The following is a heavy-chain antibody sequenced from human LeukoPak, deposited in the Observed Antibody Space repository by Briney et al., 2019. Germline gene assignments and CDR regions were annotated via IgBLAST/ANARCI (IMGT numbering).Heavy chain of an antibody. CDR3: ARVVITMLRNHWYFDL. D-gene: IGHD3-22*01. J-gene: IGHJ2*01. CDR2: IYYSGST. CDR1: GGSISSGGYY. V-gene: IGHV4-31*03. Sequence: SETLSLTCTVSGGSISSGGYYWSWIRQHPGKGLEWIGYIYYSGSTYYNPSLKSRVTISVDTSKNQFSLKLSSVTAADTAVYYCARVVITMLRNHWYFDLWGRGTLVTVSS.